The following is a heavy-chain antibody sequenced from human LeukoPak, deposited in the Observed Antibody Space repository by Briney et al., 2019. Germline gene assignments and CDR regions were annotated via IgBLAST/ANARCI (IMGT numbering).Heavy chain of an antibody. CDR2: INHSGST. V-gene: IGHV4-34*01. J-gene: IGHJ5*02. CDR3: ARTTVSFDP. CDR1: GGSFSGNY. Sequence: SETLSLTXAVYGGSFSGNYWSWIRQPPGKGLEWIGEINHSGSTTYNPSLKSRVIILVDTSKNQFSLKLSSVTAADTAVYYCARTTVSFDPWGQGTLVTVSS. D-gene: IGHD4-17*01.